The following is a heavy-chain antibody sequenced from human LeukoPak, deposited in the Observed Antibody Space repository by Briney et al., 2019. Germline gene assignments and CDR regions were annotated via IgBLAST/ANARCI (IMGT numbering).Heavy chain of an antibody. J-gene: IGHJ4*02. V-gene: IGHV3-9*01. D-gene: IGHD5-18*01. CDR2: ISWNSGSI. CDR3: AKGYSNGPLLFDY. Sequence: GRSLRLSCAASGFTFDDYAMHWVRQAPGKGLEWVSGISWNSGSIGYADSVKGRFTISRDNAKNSLYLQMNSLRAEDTALYYCAKGYSNGPLLFDYWGQGTLVTVSS. CDR1: GFTFDDYA.